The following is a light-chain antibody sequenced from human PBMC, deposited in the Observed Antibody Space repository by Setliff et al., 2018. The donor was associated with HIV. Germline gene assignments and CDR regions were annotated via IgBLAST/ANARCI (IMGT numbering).Light chain of an antibody. V-gene: IGKV3-20*01. CDR3: QQYGSTPPT. Sequence: EIVLTQSPGTLSLSPGERATLSRRASQTVTSNYLAWYQQKPGQAPRLLIYGASSRPTGIPDRFNGSGSGTDSTLTISRVEPEDSAVHYCQQYGSTPPTFGQGTKV. CDR1: QTVTSNY. CDR2: GAS. J-gene: IGKJ1*01.